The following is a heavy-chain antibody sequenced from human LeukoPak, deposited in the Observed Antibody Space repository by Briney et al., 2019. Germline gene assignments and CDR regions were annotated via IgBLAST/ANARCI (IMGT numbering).Heavy chain of an antibody. J-gene: IGHJ3*02. CDR2: IKQDGSEK. CDR1: GFTFSSYW. CDR3: SRDGAAAETTFDI. V-gene: IGHV3-7*03. Sequence: PGGSLRLSCAASGFTFSSYWMSWVRQAPGKGLEWVADIKQDGSEKYYVDSVKGLFTISQDNAKNSLYLQINILTAAATAYYYPSRDGAAAETTFDIWGEKALVTLSS. D-gene: IGHD6-25*01.